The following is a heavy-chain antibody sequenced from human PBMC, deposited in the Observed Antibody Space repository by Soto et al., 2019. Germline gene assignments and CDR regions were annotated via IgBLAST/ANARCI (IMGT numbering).Heavy chain of an antibody. Sequence: EVQLVESGGGLVQPGGSLRLSCAASGFTFSSYSMNWVRQAPGKGLEWVSYISSSSSTIYYADSVKGRFTISRDNAKNSLYLQMNSLRAEDTAVYYCARDRIAVAGNLGLYWGQGTLVTVSS. V-gene: IGHV3-48*01. CDR3: ARDRIAVAGNLGLY. CDR1: GFTFSSYS. D-gene: IGHD6-19*01. J-gene: IGHJ4*02. CDR2: ISSSSSTI.